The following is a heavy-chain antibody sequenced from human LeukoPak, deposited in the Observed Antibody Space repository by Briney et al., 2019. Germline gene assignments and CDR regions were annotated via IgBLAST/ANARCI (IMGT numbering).Heavy chain of an antibody. CDR1: GFTFSSYA. J-gene: IGHJ4*02. CDR3: AKPPYDSSGYYQSTFDY. V-gene: IGHV3-30*18. D-gene: IGHD3-22*01. CDR2: MSYDGSKE. Sequence: GGSLRLSCAASGFTFSSYAMSWVRQAPGKGLEWVAVMSYDGSKEYYADSVKGRFTISRDNSKNTLYLQMNSLRAEDTAVYYCAKPPYDSSGYYQSTFDYWGQGTLVTVSS.